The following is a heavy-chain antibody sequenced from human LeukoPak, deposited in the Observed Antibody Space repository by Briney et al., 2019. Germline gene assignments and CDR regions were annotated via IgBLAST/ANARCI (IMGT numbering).Heavy chain of an antibody. Sequence: PGGSLRLSCAASGFTFNMYSMSWVRQAPRKGLEWVALIKRDASAKDYVDSLEGRITISRDNAKNSLYLQMNSLRVDDTAVYYCARWRGDQSEFDSWGQGTLVTVSS. CDR1: GFTFNMYS. V-gene: IGHV3-7*01. D-gene: IGHD3-10*01. CDR3: ARWRGDQSEFDS. CDR2: IKRDASAK. J-gene: IGHJ4*02.